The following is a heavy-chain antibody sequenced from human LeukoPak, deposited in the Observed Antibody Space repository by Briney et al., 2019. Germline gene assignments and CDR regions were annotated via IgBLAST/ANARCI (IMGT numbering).Heavy chain of an antibody. D-gene: IGHD3-10*01. CDR3: ARDLNRITMVRGVELDY. V-gene: IGHV3-30*03. CDR2: ISYDGSNK. J-gene: IGHJ4*02. CDR1: GFTFSSYG. Sequence: GRSLRLSCAASGFTFSSYGMLWVRQAPGKGLEWVAVISYDGSNKYYADSVKGRFTISRDNSKNTLYLQMNSLRAEDTAVYYCARDLNRITMVRGVELDYWGQGTLVTVSS.